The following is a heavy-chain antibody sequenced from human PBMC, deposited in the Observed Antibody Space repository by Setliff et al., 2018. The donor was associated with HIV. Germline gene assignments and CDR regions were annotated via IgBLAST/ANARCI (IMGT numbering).Heavy chain of an antibody. D-gene: IGHD3-22*01. Sequence: ASVKVSCKASGYTFTSYAMHWVRQAPGQGLEWMGWINAGNGNTKYSQKFQGRVTITRDTSASTAYMELSSLRSEDTAVYYCARRTHYYDSSGPWEAFDIWGQGTMVTVSS. J-gene: IGHJ3*02. V-gene: IGHV1-3*01. CDR1: GYTFTSYA. CDR2: INAGNGNT. CDR3: ARRTHYYDSSGPWEAFDI.